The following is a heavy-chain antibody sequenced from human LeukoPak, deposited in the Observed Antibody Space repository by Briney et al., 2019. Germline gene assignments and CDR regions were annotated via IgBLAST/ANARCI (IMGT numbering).Heavy chain of an antibody. CDR2: LSPNNGGT. V-gene: IGHV1-2*02. CDR3: ARALQVGATHYFDY. D-gene: IGHD1-26*01. Sequence: ASVKVSCKASGYTFIDHYVHWVRQAPGQGLEWMGWLSPNNGGTKYAQNFKDRVTMTRDTSISTASMALSSLTSDDAAVYYCARALQVGATHYFDYWGQGTLVTVSS. CDR1: GYTFIDHY. J-gene: IGHJ4*02.